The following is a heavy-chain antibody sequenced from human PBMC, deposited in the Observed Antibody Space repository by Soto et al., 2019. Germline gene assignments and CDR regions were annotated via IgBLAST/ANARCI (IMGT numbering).Heavy chain of an antibody. Sequence: GASVKVSCKASGGTFSSYAISWVRQAPGQGLEWMGGIIPIFGTANYAQKFQGRVTITADESTSTAYMELSSLRSEDTAVYYCAVVGYCTNGVCSRLYYYGIDVWGQGTTVTVSS. J-gene: IGHJ6*02. CDR2: IIPIFGTA. D-gene: IGHD2-8*01. CDR1: GGTFSSYA. V-gene: IGHV1-69*13. CDR3: AVVGYCTNGVCSRLYYYGIDV.